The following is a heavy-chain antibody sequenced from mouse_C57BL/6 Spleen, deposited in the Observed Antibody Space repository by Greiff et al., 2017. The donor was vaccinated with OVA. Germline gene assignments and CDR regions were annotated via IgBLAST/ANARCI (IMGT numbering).Heavy chain of an antibody. CDR3: ARDPSYDWYFDV. CDR2: INYDGSST. Sequence: VESEGGLVQPGSSMKLSCTASGFTFSDYYMAWVRQVPEKGLEWVANINYDGSSTYYLDSLKSRFIISRDNAKNILYLQMSSLKSEDTATYYCARDPSYDWYFDVWGTGTTVTVSS. D-gene: IGHD2-3*01. V-gene: IGHV5-16*01. J-gene: IGHJ1*03. CDR1: GFTFSDYY.